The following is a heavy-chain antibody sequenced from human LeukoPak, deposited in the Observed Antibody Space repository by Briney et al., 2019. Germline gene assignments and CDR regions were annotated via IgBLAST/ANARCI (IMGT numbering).Heavy chain of an antibody. CDR1: GFTFSNYA. CDR2: LSSSGGST. CDR3: AKMNRRFFYSGMDV. J-gene: IGHJ6*02. D-gene: IGHD1-14*01. Sequence: GGSLRLSCAASGFTFSNYAMTWVRQGPGKGLEWVSTLSSSGGSTYYADSVKGRFTISRDNSKSILFLQLNSLRAEDTAVYYCAKMNRRFFYSGMDVWGQGTTVTVSS. V-gene: IGHV3-23*01.